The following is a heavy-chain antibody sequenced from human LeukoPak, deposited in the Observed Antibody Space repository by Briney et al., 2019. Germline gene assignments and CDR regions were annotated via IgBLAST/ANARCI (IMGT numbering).Heavy chain of an antibody. D-gene: IGHD2-2*02. CDR2: IIPIFATA. CDR1: GYTITNNW. CDR3: ARDRPGRYCSTTSCFTASPFAP. Sequence: GASVKVSCKASGYTITNNWMHWVRQAPGQGLEWMGGIIPIFATANYAQKFQGRVTITADESTSTAYMELSSLRSEDTAVYYCARDRPGRYCSTTSCFTASPFAPWGQGTLVTVSS. J-gene: IGHJ5*02. V-gene: IGHV1-69*13.